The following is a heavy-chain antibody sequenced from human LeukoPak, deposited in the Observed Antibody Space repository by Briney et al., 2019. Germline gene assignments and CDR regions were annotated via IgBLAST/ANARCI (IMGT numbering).Heavy chain of an antibody. Sequence: SETLSLTCTVSGYSISSGYYWGWIRQPPGKGLEWIGSIYHSGRTYYNPSLKSRVTVSVGTSKNQFSLKLSSVTAADTAVYYCASLRERSYYARGFDYWGQGTLVTVSS. V-gene: IGHV4-38-2*02. CDR3: ASLRERSYYARGFDY. CDR2: IYHSGRT. CDR1: GYSISSGYY. D-gene: IGHD1-26*01. J-gene: IGHJ4*02.